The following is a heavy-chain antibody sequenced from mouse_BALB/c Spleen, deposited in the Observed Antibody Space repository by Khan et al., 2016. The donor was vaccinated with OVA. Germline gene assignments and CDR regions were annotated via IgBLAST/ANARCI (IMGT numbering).Heavy chain of an antibody. CDR3: ARGIYYGKGFAY. Sequence: QVQLKESGPGLVQPSQSLSITCTVSGFSLTSYGVHWVRQSPGKGLEWLGVIWSGGSTDYNAAFISRLSISKDNSKGQVFFKMNSLQANDTAIYYCARGIYYGKGFAYWGQGTLVTVSA. V-gene: IGHV2-2*02. J-gene: IGHJ3*01. CDR1: GFSLTSYG. CDR2: IWSGGST. D-gene: IGHD2-1*01.